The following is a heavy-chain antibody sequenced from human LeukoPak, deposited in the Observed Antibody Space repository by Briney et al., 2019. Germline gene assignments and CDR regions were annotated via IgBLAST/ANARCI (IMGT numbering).Heavy chain of an antibody. J-gene: IGHJ6*03. Sequence: SETLSLTCTVSGGSISSYYWSWIRQPAGKGLEWIGRIYTSGSTNYNPSLKSRVTISVDKSKNQFSLKLSSVTAADTAVYYCARESGSRGHYYMDVWGKGTTVTVSS. CDR3: ARESGSRGHYYMDV. V-gene: IGHV4-4*07. D-gene: IGHD1-26*01. CDR1: GGSISSYY. CDR2: IYTSGST.